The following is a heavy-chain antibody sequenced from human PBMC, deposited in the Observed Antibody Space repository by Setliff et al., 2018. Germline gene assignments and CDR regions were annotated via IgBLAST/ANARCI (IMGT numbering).Heavy chain of an antibody. CDR1: GFTFTNAW. J-gene: IGHJ3*02. CDR2: IKGKTDGLTT. D-gene: IGHD3-16*01. V-gene: IGHV3-15*07. Sequence: GGSLRLSCAASGFTFTNAWMNWVRKAPGKGREWVGRIKGKTDGLTTDYAAPVKGRFTISRDDSKNTLYLQMNSLKTEDTAVYYCATDPSTTFGGVIGAAFDIWGQGTMVTVSS. CDR3: ATDPSTTFGGVIGAAFDI.